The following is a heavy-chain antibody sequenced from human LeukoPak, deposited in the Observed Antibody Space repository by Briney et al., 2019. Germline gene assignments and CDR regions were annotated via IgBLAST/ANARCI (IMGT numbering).Heavy chain of an antibody. V-gene: IGHV3-23*01. J-gene: IGHJ4*02. CDR1: GFTFSSYA. CDR2: ISGSGGST. Sequence: GGSLRLSCAASGFTFSSYAMSWVRQTPGKGLEWVSAISGSGGSTYYADSVKGRFTISRDNSKNTLYLQMNSLRAEDTAVYYCAKEAGSGYSSGWYEFDYWGQGTLVTVSS. D-gene: IGHD6-19*01. CDR3: AKEAGSGYSSGWYEFDY.